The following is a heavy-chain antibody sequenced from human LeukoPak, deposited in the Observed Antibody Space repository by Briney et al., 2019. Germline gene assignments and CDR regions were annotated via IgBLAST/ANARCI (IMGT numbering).Heavy chain of an antibody. CDR2: IHYGGNT. CDR3: ARLQGGY. D-gene: IGHD1-26*01. J-gene: IGHJ4*02. Sequence: SETLSLTCTVSGCSLSSTSSYWGWIRQPPGKGLEWIGYIHYGGNTNYNPSLKSRVTISFDTSKNQFSLNLISATAADTSVYYCARLQGGYWGQGTLVIVSS. V-gene: IGHV4-39*01. CDR1: GCSLSSTSSY.